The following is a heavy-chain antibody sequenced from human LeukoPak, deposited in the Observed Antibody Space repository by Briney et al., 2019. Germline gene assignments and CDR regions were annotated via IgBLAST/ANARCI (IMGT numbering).Heavy chain of an antibody. J-gene: IGHJ4*02. CDR1: GYTFTGFY. V-gene: IGHV1-2*02. D-gene: IGHD6-13*01. Sequence: ASVKVSCKASGYTFTGFYIHWVRQAPGQGLAWMGWINLNSGVTNYAQKFQGRVTLTRDTSISTVYMELSSLRSDDTAVYYCERGQQQMYGTSDYWGQGTLVTVSS. CDR3: ERGQQQMYGTSDY. CDR2: INLNSGVT.